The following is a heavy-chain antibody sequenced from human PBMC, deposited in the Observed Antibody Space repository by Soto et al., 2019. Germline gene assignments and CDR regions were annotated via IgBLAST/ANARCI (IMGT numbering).Heavy chain of an antibody. Sequence: SETLSLTCTVSGGSISSSSYYWGWIRQPPGKGLEWIGSIYYSGSTYYNPSLKSRVTISVDTSKNQFSLKLSSVTAADTAVYYCARQIFRRDIVVVPAALDYWGQGTLVTVSS. D-gene: IGHD2-2*01. J-gene: IGHJ4*02. CDR3: ARQIFRRDIVVVPAALDY. CDR2: IYYSGST. CDR1: GGSISSSSYY. V-gene: IGHV4-39*01.